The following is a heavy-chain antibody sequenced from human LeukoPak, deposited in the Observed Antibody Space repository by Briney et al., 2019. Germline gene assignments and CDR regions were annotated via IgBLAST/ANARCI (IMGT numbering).Heavy chain of an antibody. Sequence: GGSLRLSCAASGFTFDDYTMHWVRQAPGKGLEWVSLISWDGGSTYYADSVKGRFTISRDNSKNSLYLQMNSLRTEDTALYYCAKGSDGYSSGWRLDYWGQGTLVTVSS. D-gene: IGHD6-19*01. CDR1: GFTFDDYT. J-gene: IGHJ4*02. CDR3: AKGSDGYSSGWRLDY. CDR2: ISWDGGST. V-gene: IGHV3-43*01.